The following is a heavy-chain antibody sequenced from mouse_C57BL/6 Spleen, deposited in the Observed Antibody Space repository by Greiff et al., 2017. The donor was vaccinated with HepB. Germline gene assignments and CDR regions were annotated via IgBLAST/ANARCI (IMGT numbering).Heavy chain of an antibody. D-gene: IGHD1-1*01. CDR3: ARTSITTEGYFDV. CDR2: IYPRSGNT. Sequence: QVQLQQSGAELARPGASVKLSCKASGYTFTSYGISWVKQRTGQGLEWIGEIYPRSGNTYYNEKFKGKATLTADKSSSTAYMELRSLTSEDSAVYFCARTSITTEGYFDVWGTGTTVTVSS. CDR1: GYTFTSYG. V-gene: IGHV1-81*01. J-gene: IGHJ1*03.